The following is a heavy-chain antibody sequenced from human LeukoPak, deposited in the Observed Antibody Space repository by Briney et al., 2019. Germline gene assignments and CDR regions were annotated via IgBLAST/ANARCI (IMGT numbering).Heavy chain of an antibody. J-gene: IGHJ5*02. CDR2: IYASGST. V-gene: IGHV4-4*07. Sequence: PSETLSLTRTVSGGSISDYYWNWIRQPAGKGLEWIGRIYASGSTNYNPSLRSRVTISVDKSKTQFSLKLTSATAADTAVYYCARSYLGGTYYDWFDPWGQGTLVTVSS. D-gene: IGHD1-26*01. CDR1: GGSISDYY. CDR3: ARSYLGGTYYDWFDP.